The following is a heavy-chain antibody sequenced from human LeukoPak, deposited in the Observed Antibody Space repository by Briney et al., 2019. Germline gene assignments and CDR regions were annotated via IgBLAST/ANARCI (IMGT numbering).Heavy chain of an antibody. J-gene: IGHJ1*01. CDR1: GDSVSNNSTA. D-gene: IGHD6-13*01. Sequence: SQTLSLTYAPSGDSVSNNSTAWNWISQSPSRGLEWLGRTYYRSKWYSDYPISVKSRITINSDTSKNQFSLQLNSVTPDDTALYYGSRAGGNASSWYLWDFQHWGQGALVSVSS. CDR3: SRAGGNASSWYLWDFQH. V-gene: IGHV6-1*01. CDR2: TYYRSKWYS.